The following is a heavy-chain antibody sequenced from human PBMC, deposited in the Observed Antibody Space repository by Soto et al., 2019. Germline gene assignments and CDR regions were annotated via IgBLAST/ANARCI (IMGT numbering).Heavy chain of an antibody. J-gene: IGHJ4*02. CDR3: ARDSTNGDYEYFGY. CDR1: GGTFSSYA. D-gene: IGHD4-17*01. V-gene: IGHV1-69*06. CDR2: IIPIFGTA. Sequence: SVKVSCKASGGTFSSYAISWVRQAPGQGLEWMGGIIPIFGTANYAQKFQGRVTITADKSTSTAYMELSSLRSEDTAVYYCARDSTNGDYEYFGYWGQGTLVTVSS.